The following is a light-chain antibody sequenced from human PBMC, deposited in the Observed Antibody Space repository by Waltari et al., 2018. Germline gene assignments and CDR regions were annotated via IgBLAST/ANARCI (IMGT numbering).Light chain of an antibody. CDR1: QSVSRA. V-gene: IGKV3-20*01. CDR3: QHYLRLPVT. Sequence: EIVLTQSPGTLSLSLGERATVPCRASQSVSRALAGYQPKPGQAPRLLIYGAATRATGIPDRFSGSGSGTDFSLTISRLEPDDFAVYYCQHYLRLPVTFGQGTTVEI. CDR2: GAA. J-gene: IGKJ1*01.